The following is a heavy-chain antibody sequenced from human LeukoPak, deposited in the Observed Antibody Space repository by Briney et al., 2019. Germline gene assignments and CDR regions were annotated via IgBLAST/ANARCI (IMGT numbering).Heavy chain of an antibody. CDR1: GYSFTSYY. Sequence: GASVKVSCKASGYSFTSYYIHWVRLAPGQGLEWMGWINPDSGGTKSAQKFQGRVTMTSDTSLSIVYMEVSRLRSDDTAVYYCARDRYTYGEMGYWGQGTLVTVSS. J-gene: IGHJ4*02. V-gene: IGHV1-2*02. CDR2: INPDSGGT. CDR3: ARDRYTYGEMGY. D-gene: IGHD5-18*01.